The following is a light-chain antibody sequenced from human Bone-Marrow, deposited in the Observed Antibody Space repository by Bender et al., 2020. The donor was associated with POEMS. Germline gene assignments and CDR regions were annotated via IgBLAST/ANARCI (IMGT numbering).Light chain of an antibody. Sequence: QSALTQPASVSGSPGQSITISCTGTSSDIGVYNYVSWYQLHPGKAPKLILFDVDNRPSGVSDRFSGSKSGNTASLTISGLQPEDEADYFCSSYTSTSDLVFGTGTEVTVL. CDR1: SSDIGVYNY. J-gene: IGLJ1*01. V-gene: IGLV2-14*03. CDR3: SSYTSTSDLV. CDR2: DVD.